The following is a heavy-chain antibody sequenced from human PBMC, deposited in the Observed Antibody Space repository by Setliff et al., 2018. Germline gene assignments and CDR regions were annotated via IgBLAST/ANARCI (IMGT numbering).Heavy chain of an antibody. CDR1: GGSVSSGSYY. J-gene: IGHJ4*02. V-gene: IGHV4-61*01. D-gene: IGHD2-15*01. CDR2: IYYSGST. CDR3: ARSQWGGESYYFDY. Sequence: SETLSLTWRVSGGSVSSGSYYWSWIRQPPGKGLEWIGYIYYSGSTNYNPSLKSRVTISVDTSKNQFSLKLSSVTAADTAVYYCARSQWGGESYYFDYWGQGTLVTVSS.